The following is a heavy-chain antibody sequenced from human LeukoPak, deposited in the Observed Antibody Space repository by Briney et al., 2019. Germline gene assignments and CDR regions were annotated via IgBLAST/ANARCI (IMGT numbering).Heavy chain of an antibody. CDR1: GGSISSYY. CDR3: ARGFREDWYFDL. D-gene: IGHD3-10*01. Sequence: SETLSLTCTVSGGSISSYYWSWIRQPPGKGLEWIGYIYYSGSTNYNPSLKSQVTISVDTSKNQFSLKLSSVTAADTAVYYCARGFREDWYFDLWGRGTLVTVSS. V-gene: IGHV4-59*01. J-gene: IGHJ2*01. CDR2: IYYSGST.